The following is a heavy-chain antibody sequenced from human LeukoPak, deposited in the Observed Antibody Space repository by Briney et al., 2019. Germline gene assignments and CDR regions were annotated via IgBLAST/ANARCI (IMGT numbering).Heavy chain of an antibody. D-gene: IGHD4-23*01. CDR3: AKDRYGGNSPTYFHY. V-gene: IGHV3-30*04. CDR1: GFTFSSYA. Sequence: GGSLRLSCAASGFTFSSYAIHWVRQAPGKGLEWVAVISYDGSNKNYADSVKGRFSISRDNSKNTLYLQMNSLRAEDTAVYYCAKDRYGGNSPTYFHYWGQGTLVTVSS. CDR2: ISYDGSNK. J-gene: IGHJ4*02.